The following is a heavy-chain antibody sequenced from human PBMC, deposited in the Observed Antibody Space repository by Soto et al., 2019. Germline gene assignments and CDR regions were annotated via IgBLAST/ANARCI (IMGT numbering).Heavy chain of an antibody. J-gene: IGHJ4*01. CDR2: IYHSGST. D-gene: IGHD3-16*02. CDR1: GGSISSSNW. Sequence: SETLSLTCAVSGGSISSSNWWSWVRQPPGKGLEWIGEIYHSGSTNYNPSLKSRATTSVDTSKNQFSLTLTSVTAADTAVYYCARRVDAPGYSYTVDYWGHGILVTVSS. V-gene: IGHV4-4*02. CDR3: ARRVDAPGYSYTVDY.